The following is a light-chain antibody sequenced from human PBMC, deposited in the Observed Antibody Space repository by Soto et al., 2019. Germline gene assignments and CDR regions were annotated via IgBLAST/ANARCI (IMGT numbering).Light chain of an antibody. CDR3: QQYNDWPPAFT. J-gene: IGKJ3*01. Sequence: EILMTQSPATLSVSPGERATLSCRASQSLSRNLAWYQQKPGQAPRLLIYGASTRASGIPARFSGGGSGTEFTLTISSLQSEDFALYYCQQYNDWPPAFTFGPGTKVDL. V-gene: IGKV3-15*01. CDR2: GAS. CDR1: QSLSRN.